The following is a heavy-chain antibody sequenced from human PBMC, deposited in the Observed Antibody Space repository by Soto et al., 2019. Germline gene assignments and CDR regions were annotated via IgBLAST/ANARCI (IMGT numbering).Heavy chain of an antibody. CDR1: GYIFTGYH. D-gene: IGHD3-10*01. Sequence: GASLKVSCTASGYIFTGYHIHWVRKAPGRGLEWMGWINPNSGDTEYAQNFQGRVTMTRDTSFNLVYMEMSGLMSDDTAVYYCARGITMVRGVILYGMDVWGQGTTVT. V-gene: IGHV1-2*02. J-gene: IGHJ6*02. CDR3: ARGITMVRGVILYGMDV. CDR2: INPNSGDT.